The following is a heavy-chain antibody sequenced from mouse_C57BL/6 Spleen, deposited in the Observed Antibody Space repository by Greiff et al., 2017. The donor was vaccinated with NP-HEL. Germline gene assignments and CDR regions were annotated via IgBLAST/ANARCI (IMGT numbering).Heavy chain of an antibody. CDR2: IYPGNSDT. Sequence: EVQLQQSGTVLARPGASVKMSCKTSGYTFTSYWMHWVKQRPGQGLEWIGAIYPGNSDTSYNQKFKGKAKLTAVTSASTAYMELSSLTNEDSAVYYCTRDYYGSSRPSLAYWGQGTLVTVSA. J-gene: IGHJ3*01. V-gene: IGHV1-5*01. D-gene: IGHD1-1*01. CDR1: GYTFTSYW. CDR3: TRDYYGSSRPSLAY.